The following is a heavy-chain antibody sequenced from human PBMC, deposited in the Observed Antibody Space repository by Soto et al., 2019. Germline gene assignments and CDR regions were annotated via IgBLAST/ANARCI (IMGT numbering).Heavy chain of an antibody. Sequence: LSLTCTVSGGSISSGGYYWSWIRQHPGKGLEWIGYIYYSGSTYYNPSLKSRVTISVDTSKNQFSLKLSSVTAADTAVYYCARGKVGSVAARDKGWYNWFDPWGQGTLVTVSS. V-gene: IGHV4-31*03. CDR1: GGSISSGGYY. CDR3: ARGKVGSVAARDKGWYNWFDP. D-gene: IGHD6-6*01. J-gene: IGHJ5*02. CDR2: IYYSGST.